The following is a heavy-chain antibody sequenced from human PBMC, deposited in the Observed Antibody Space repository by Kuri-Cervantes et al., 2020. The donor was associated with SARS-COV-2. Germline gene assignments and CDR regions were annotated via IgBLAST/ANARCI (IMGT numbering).Heavy chain of an antibody. D-gene: IGHD2-2*01. CDR1: GGTFSSYA. Sequence: SVKVSCKASGGTFSSYAISWVRQAPGQGLEWMGGIIPIFGTANYAQKFQGRVTITADESTSTAYMELSSLRSEDTAVYYCARPYCTSSTCYDETFDSWGQGTLVTVSS. V-gene: IGHV1-69*13. CDR3: ARPYCTSSTCYDETFDS. J-gene: IGHJ4*02. CDR2: IIPIFGTA.